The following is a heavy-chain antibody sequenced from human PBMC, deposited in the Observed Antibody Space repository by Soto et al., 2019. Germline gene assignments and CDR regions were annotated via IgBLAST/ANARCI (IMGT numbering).Heavy chain of an antibody. CDR1: GGTFSSYT. CDR3: ARYCSGGSCFDY. Sequence: QVQLVHSGAEVKKPGSSVKVSCKASGGTFSSYTISWVRQAPGQGLEWMGRIIPILGIANYAQKFQGRVTITADKSTSTAYMELSSLRSEDTAVYYCARYCSGGSCFDYWGQGTLVTVSS. D-gene: IGHD2-15*01. J-gene: IGHJ4*02. CDR2: IIPILGIA. V-gene: IGHV1-69*02.